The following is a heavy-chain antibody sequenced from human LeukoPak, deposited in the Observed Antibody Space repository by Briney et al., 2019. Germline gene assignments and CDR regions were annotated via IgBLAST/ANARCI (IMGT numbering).Heavy chain of an antibody. CDR3: ARDYDYVWGSYRTKFDY. V-gene: IGHV3-21*01. Sequence: GGSLRLSCAASGFTFSSYSMNWVRKAPGKGLKWVSSISSSSSYIYYADSVKGRFTISRDNAKNSLYLQMNSLRAEDTAVYYCARDYDYVWGSYRTKFDYWGQGTLVTVSS. J-gene: IGHJ4*02. CDR2: ISSSSSYI. CDR1: GFTFSSYS. D-gene: IGHD3-16*02.